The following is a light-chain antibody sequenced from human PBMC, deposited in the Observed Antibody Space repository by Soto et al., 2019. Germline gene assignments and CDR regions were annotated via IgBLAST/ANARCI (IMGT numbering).Light chain of an antibody. J-gene: IGKJ1*01. CDR1: QSISSY. CDR3: QQSYSTPRT. Sequence: IQMTQYPSSLSASVGDRVTITCRAGQSISSYLNWYQQKPGRAPKLLIYAASSLQSGVPSRFSGSGSGTDFTLTISSLQPEDFATYYCQQSYSTPRTFGQGTKVE. CDR2: AAS. V-gene: IGKV1-39*01.